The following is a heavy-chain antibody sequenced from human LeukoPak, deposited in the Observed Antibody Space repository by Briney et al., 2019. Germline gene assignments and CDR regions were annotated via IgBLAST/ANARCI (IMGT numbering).Heavy chain of an antibody. CDR3: AKDHYGSGSYYWFDP. V-gene: IGHV3-9*01. CDR1: GFTFDDYA. J-gene: IGHJ5*02. D-gene: IGHD3-10*01. CDR2: ISWNSGSI. Sequence: GRSLRLSCAASGFTFDDYAKHWVRQAPGKGLEWVSGISWNSGSIGYADSVKGRFTISRDNAKNSLYLQMNSLRAEDTALYYCAKDHYGSGSYYWFDPWGQGTLVTVSS.